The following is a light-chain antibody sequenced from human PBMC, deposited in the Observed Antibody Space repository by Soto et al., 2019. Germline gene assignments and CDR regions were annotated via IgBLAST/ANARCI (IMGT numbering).Light chain of an antibody. CDR2: GAS. V-gene: IGKV3-20*01. J-gene: IGKJ5*01. CDR3: QQYGSSPT. Sequence: EIVLTQSPGTLSVSPGERATLSCRASQSVSSNYLAWYQQKPGQAPRLLIYGASSRATGIPDRFSGSGSGTDFTLTISRLEPEDSAVYYCQQYGSSPTFGQGTRLEI. CDR1: QSVSSNY.